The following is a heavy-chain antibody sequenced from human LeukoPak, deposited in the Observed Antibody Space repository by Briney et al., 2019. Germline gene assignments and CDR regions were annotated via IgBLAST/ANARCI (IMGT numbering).Heavy chain of an antibody. J-gene: IGHJ6*03. V-gene: IGHV3-30*02. CDR1: GFTFSSYA. D-gene: IGHD6-13*01. CDR3: AKAASSWYLLDYYYYMDV. Sequence: PGGSLRLSCAASGFTFSSYAMSWVRQAPGKGLEWVAFIRYDGSNKYYADSVKGRFTISRDNSKNTLYLQMNSLRAEDTAVYYCAKAASSWYLLDYYYYMDVWGKGTTVTVSS. CDR2: IRYDGSNK.